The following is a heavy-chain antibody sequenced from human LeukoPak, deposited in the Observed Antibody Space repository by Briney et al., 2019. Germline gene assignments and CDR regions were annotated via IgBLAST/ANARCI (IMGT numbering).Heavy chain of an antibody. CDR2: IYYSGST. J-gene: IGHJ5*02. CDR3: ARTHPECSSTSCFGWFDP. CDR1: GGSISSSSYY. V-gene: IGHV4-39*01. D-gene: IGHD2-2*01. Sequence: SETLSLTCTVSGGSISSSSYYWGWIRQPPGKGLEWIGSIYYSGSTYYNPSLKSRVTISVDTSKNQFSLKLSSVTAADTAVYYCARTHPECSSTSCFGWFDPWGQGTLVTVSS.